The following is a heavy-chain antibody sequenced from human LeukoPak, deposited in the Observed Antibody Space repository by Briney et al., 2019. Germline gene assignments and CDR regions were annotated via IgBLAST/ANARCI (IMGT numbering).Heavy chain of an antibody. CDR3: AKAFSSSGSTSDH. J-gene: IGHJ4*02. V-gene: IGHV3-30*18. Sequence: QPGRSLRLSCAASGFTFSSYGMHWVRQAPGKGLEWVAVISYDGSNKYYADSVKGRFTISRDNSKNTLYLQMNSLRAEDTAVYYCAKAFSSSGSTSDHWGQGTLVTVSS. CDR2: ISYDGSNK. CDR1: GFTFSSYG. D-gene: IGHD6-19*01.